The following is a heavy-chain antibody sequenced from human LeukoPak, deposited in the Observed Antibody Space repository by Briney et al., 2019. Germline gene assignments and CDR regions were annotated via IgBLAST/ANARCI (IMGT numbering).Heavy chain of an antibody. CDR3: AREPQRRPILWFGEKGYYFDY. D-gene: IGHD3-10*01. CDR1: GGSISSSSYY. CDR2: IYTSGST. Sequence: PSETLSLTCTVSGGSISSSSYYWGWIRQPAGKGLEWIGRIYTSGSTNYNPSLKSRVTISVDTSKNQFSLKLSSVTAADTAVYYCAREPQRRPILWFGEKGYYFDYWGQGTLVTVSS. V-gene: IGHV4-61*02. J-gene: IGHJ4*02.